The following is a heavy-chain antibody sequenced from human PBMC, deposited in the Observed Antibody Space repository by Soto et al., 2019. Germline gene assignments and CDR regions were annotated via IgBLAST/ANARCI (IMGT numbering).Heavy chain of an antibody. CDR2: IYHSGST. D-gene: IGHD3-22*01. Sequence: SETLSLTCAVSGGSISSGGYSWSWLRQPPGKGLEWIGYIYHSGSTYYNPSLKSRVTISVDRSKNQFSLKLSSVTAADTAVYYCARRTVRYYDSSGYTNWFDPWGQGTLVTVSS. V-gene: IGHV4-30-2*01. CDR1: GGSISSGGYS. CDR3: ARRTVRYYDSSGYTNWFDP. J-gene: IGHJ5*02.